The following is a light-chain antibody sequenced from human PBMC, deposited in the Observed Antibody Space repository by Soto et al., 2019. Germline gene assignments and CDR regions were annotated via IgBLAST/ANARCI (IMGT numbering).Light chain of an antibody. J-gene: IGKJ1*01. CDR1: QSVSSY. CDR3: QQYNDWPRT. V-gene: IGKV3-15*01. CDR2: GAF. Sequence: EIVMTQSPATLSVSPGERATLSCRASQSVSSYLAWYQQKPGQAPRLLIYGAFTRATGIPARFSGSGSGTEFTLTISSLQSEDFAVYYCQQYNDWPRTFGQGTKVEIK.